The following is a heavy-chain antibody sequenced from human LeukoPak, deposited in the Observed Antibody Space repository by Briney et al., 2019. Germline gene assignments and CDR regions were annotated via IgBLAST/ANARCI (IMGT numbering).Heavy chain of an antibody. CDR2: IKEDGSEK. D-gene: IGHD3-10*01. V-gene: IGHV3-7*01. CDR3: VAGGAFDI. Sequence: GGSLRLSCATSGFTFSNDWMSWLRQAPGKGLEWVANIKEDGSEKYHADAVKGRFTISRDNAKKSLYLQMNSLRAEDAAVYYCVAGGAFDIWGQGTMVTVSS. CDR1: GFTFSNDW. J-gene: IGHJ3*02.